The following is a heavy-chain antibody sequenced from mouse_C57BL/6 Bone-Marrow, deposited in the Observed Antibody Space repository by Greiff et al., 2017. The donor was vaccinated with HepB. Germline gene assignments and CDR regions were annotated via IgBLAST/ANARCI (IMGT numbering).Heavy chain of an antibody. CDR1: GFNIKDYY. D-gene: IGHD1-1*01. J-gene: IGHJ2*01. CDR3: ARSHYGSSYAFDY. CDR2: IDPEDGET. Sequence: VQLKESGAELVKPGASVKFSCTASGFNIKDYYMHWVKQRTEQGLEWIGRIDPEDGETKYAPKFQGKATITADTSSNTAYLQLSSLTSEDTAVYYCARSHYGSSYAFDYWGQGTTLTVSS. V-gene: IGHV14-2*01.